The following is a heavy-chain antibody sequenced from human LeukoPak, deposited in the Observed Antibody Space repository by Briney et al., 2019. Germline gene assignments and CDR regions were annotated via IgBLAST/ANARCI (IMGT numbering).Heavy chain of an antibody. CDR1: GGSFSGYY. V-gene: IGHV4-34*01. Sequence: ETLSLTCAVYGGSFSGYYWSWIRQPPGKGLEWIGEINHSGSTNYNPSLKSRVTISVDTSKNQFSLKLSSVTAADTAVYYCARGVRNMVRGVDFDYWDQGTLVTVSS. J-gene: IGHJ4*02. CDR2: INHSGST. CDR3: ARGVRNMVRGVDFDY. D-gene: IGHD3-10*01.